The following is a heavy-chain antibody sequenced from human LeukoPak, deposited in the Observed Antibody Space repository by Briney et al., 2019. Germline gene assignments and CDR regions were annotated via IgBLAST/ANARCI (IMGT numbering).Heavy chain of an antibody. Sequence: GRSLRLSCAASGFTFSSYGMHWVRQAPGKGLEWVVVIWYDGSNKYYADSVKGRFTISRDNSKNTLYLQMNSLRAEDTAVYYCARGPRYCSGGSCYYYGMDVWGQGTTVTVSS. J-gene: IGHJ6*02. V-gene: IGHV3-33*01. CDR2: IWYDGSNK. CDR3: ARGPRYCSGGSCYYYGMDV. CDR1: GFTFSSYG. D-gene: IGHD2-15*01.